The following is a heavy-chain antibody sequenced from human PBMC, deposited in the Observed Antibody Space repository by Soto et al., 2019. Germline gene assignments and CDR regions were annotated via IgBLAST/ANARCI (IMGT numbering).Heavy chain of an antibody. V-gene: IGHV3-33*01. Sequence: ESGGGVVQPGRSLRLSCAASGFTFSSYGMHWVRQAPGKGLEWVAVIWYDGSNKYYADSVKGRFTISRDNSKNTLYLQMNSLRAEDTAVYYCARDPAGYNWFDPWGQGTLVTVSS. CDR1: GFTFSSYG. CDR2: IWYDGSNK. J-gene: IGHJ5*02. CDR3: ARDPAGYNWFDP.